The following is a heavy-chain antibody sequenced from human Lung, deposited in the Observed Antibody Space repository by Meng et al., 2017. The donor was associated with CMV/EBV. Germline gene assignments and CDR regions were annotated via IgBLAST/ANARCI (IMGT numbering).Heavy chain of an antibody. CDR3: ARDRGTQLELRPFSDY. Sequence: ESLKISCGVSGFTFRSYWMSWVRQTPGKGLEWVANIKQDGSEKYYVDSVKGRFTISRDNAKNSLYLQMNSLRAEDTAIYYCARDRGTQLELRPFSDYWAQGXLVTVSS. V-gene: IGHV3-7*01. CDR2: IKQDGSEK. J-gene: IGHJ4*02. CDR1: GFTFRSYW. D-gene: IGHD1-7*01.